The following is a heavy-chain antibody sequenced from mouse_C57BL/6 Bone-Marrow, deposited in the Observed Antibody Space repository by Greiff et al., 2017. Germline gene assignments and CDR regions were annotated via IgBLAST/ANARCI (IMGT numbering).Heavy chain of an antibody. CDR3: ARSSMITTDWYFDV. CDR1: GYSITSGYY. Sequence: ESGPGLVQPSQSLSLTCSVTGYSITSGYYWNWIRQFPGNKLEWMGYISYDGSNNYNPALKNRISITRDTSKNQFFLKLNSVTTEDTATYYGARSSMITTDWYFDVWGTGTTVTVSS. CDR2: ISYDGSN. J-gene: IGHJ1*03. D-gene: IGHD2-4*01. V-gene: IGHV3-6*01.